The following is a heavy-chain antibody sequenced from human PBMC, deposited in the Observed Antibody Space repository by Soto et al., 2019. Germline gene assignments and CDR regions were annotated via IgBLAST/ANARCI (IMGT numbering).Heavy chain of an antibody. D-gene: IGHD3-16*01. Sequence: QVQLQQWGAGLLKPSETLSLTCAVYGGSFSDYYWSWIRQPPGKGLECIGEINHSGSTNYNPPVTSRVIISEDKSKNPSGVKLSFVAAEATAVYSCARSRHKLIEAAGGWYFDLWGRRTLVPVSS. CDR3: ARSRHKLIEAAGGWYFDL. V-gene: IGHV4-34*01. CDR1: GGSFSDYY. CDR2: INHSGST. J-gene: IGHJ2*01.